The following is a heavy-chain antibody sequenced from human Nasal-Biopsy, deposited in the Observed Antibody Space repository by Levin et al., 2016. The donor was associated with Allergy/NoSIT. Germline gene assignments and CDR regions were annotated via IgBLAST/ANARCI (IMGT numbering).Heavy chain of an antibody. J-gene: IGHJ4*02. CDR1: GYNFADYY. Sequence: ASVKVSCKASGYNFADYYVDWLRQAPGQAPEWVGRINPKGGSTGNAPKFQGRLIMTRDMSTNTLYMDLSSLTSDDTAVYYCARGRVGTHGFDFWGQGTLVIVSS. CDR3: ARGRVGTHGFDF. D-gene: IGHD3-16*01. CDR2: INPKGGST. V-gene: IGHV1-46*01.